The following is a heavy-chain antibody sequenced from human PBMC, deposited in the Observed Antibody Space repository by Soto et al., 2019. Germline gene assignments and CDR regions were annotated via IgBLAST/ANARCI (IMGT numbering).Heavy chain of an antibody. D-gene: IGHD2-2*02. CDR3: ARECYTPDLYYYYYMDV. Sequence: QVQLVQSGAEVKKPGASVKVSCKASGYTFTSYGISWVRQAPGQGLEWMGWISAYNGNTNYAQKLQGRVTMTTDTSTSTAYMELRSLRSDDTAVYYCARECYTPDLYYYYYMDVWGKGSTVTVSS. V-gene: IGHV1-18*01. CDR2: ISAYNGNT. CDR1: GYTFTSYG. J-gene: IGHJ6*03.